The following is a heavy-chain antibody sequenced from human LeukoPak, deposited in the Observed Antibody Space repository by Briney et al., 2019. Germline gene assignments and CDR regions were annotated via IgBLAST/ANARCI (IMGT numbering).Heavy chain of an antibody. J-gene: IGHJ4*02. D-gene: IGHD3-10*01. Sequence: GGSLRLSCAASGFTFSSYAMSWVRQAPGKGLEWVGRIKSKTDGGTADYAAPVRDRFTISRDDSKNTLFLQMNSLKTEDTAVYYCAASYFVSGSYWTFDYWGQGNLVTVSS. CDR1: GFTFSSYA. CDR2: IKSKTDGGTA. CDR3: AASYFVSGSYWTFDY. V-gene: IGHV3-15*01.